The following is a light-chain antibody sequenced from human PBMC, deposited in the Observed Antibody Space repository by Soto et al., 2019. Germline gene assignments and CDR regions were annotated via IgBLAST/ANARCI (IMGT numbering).Light chain of an antibody. CDR2: TTS. J-gene: IGKJ3*01. Sequence: IQMTQSPSSLSASVGDSVTITCRASHSIGRQLNWYQQKPGKAPKLLIYTTSDLQKGVPSRFSGSGSDTVFTITISSLQPDDFATYICQQRLTTTDFGPGTRV. CDR1: HSIGRQ. CDR3: QQRLTTTD. V-gene: IGKV1-39*01.